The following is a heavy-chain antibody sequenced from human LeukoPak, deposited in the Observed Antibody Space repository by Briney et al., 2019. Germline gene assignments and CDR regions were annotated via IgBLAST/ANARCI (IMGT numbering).Heavy chain of an antibody. CDR2: IFPSGGEI. CDR3: AKDPGGYEFTWFDP. J-gene: IGHJ5*02. Sequence: GGSLRLSCAASGFTFSTFAMIWVRQPPGKGLEWVSSIFPSGGEIHYADSVRGRFTISRDNSKSTLSLQMNSLRAEDTAIYYCAKDPGGYEFTWFDPWGQGTLVTVSS. CDR1: GFTFSTFA. D-gene: IGHD5-12*01. V-gene: IGHV3-23*01.